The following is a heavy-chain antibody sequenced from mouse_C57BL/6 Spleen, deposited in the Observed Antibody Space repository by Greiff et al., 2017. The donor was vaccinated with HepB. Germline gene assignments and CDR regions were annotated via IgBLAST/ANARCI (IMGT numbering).Heavy chain of an antibody. Sequence: EVKVVESGGDLVKPGGSLKLSCAASGFTFSSYGMSWVRQTPDKRLEWVATISSGGSYTYYPDSVKGRFTISRDNAKNTLYLQMSGLKSEDTAMYYCASLTPTYWGQGTLVTVSA. CDR3: ASLTPTY. J-gene: IGHJ3*01. V-gene: IGHV5-6*01. CDR1: GFTFSSYG. D-gene: IGHD4-1*01. CDR2: ISSGGSYT.